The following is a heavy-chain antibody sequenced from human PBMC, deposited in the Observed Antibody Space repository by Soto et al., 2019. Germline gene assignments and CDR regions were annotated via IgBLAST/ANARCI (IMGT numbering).Heavy chain of an antibody. J-gene: IGHJ6*02. CDR1: GFTFSNAW. CDR2: IKSKTDGGTT. V-gene: IGHV3-15*07. CDR3: TSDEGYYSGMDV. Sequence: GRSLRLSCAASGFTFSNAWMNWVRQAPGKGLEWVGRIKSKTDGGTTDYAAPVKGRFTISRDDSKNTLYLQMNSLKTEDTAVYYCTSDEGYYSGMDVWGQGTTVTVSS.